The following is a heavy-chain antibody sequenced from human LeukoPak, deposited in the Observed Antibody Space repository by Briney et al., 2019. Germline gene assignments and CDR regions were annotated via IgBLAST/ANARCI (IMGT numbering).Heavy chain of an antibody. D-gene: IGHD3-22*01. CDR1: GGSISSGGYY. Sequence: SQTLSLTCTVSGGSISSGGYYWSWIRQHPGKGLEWIGYIYYSGSTYYNPSLKSRVTISVDTSKNQFSLKLSSVTAADTAVYYCARGLDNDYYDSSSYYYAVGAFDIWGQGTMVTVSS. J-gene: IGHJ3*02. CDR3: ARGLDNDYYDSSSYYYAVGAFDI. V-gene: IGHV4-31*03. CDR2: IYYSGST.